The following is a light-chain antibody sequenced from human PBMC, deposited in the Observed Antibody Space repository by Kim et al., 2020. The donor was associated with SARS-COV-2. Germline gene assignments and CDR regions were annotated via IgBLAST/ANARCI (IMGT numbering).Light chain of an antibody. CDR1: SSNIGPNY. J-gene: IGLJ3*02. CDR2: RNY. CDR3: AAWDDSLSGWV. Sequence: GQRVTVTCSGTSSNIGPNYVYWYQHFPGTAPKLLIFRNYQRPSGVPDRFSGSKSGTSASLAIIGLRSEDEADYHCAAWDDSLSGWVFGGGTKVTAL. V-gene: IGLV1-47*01.